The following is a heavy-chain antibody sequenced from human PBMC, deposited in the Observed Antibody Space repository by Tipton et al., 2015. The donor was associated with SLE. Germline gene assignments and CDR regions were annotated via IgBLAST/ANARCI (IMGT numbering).Heavy chain of an antibody. Sequence: TLSLTCAVYGGSFSGYYWSWIRQPPGKGLEWIGEINHSGSANYNPSLKSRLTISVDTSKNQFSLKLSSVTAADTAVYYCARDRRGGYGDSRGGAFDIWGQGTMVTVSS. CDR1: GGSFSGYY. J-gene: IGHJ3*02. D-gene: IGHD4-17*01. V-gene: IGHV4-34*01. CDR2: INHSGSA. CDR3: ARDRRGGYGDSRGGAFDI.